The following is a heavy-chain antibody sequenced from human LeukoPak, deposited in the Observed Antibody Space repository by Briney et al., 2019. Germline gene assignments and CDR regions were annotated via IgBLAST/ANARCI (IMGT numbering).Heavy chain of an antibody. Sequence: GGSLRLSCAASRFTFSNYGMHWVRQAPGKGLEWVAVIWYDGSNKYYADSVKGRFTISRDNSKNTLYLQMNSLRAEDTAVYYCASSGSYRFDYWGQGTLVTVSS. V-gene: IGHV3-33*01. J-gene: IGHJ4*02. CDR1: RFTFSNYG. CDR2: IWYDGSNK. D-gene: IGHD1-26*01. CDR3: ASSGSYRFDY.